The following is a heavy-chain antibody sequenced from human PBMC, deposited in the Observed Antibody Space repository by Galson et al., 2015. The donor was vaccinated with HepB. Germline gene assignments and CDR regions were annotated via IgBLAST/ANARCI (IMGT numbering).Heavy chain of an antibody. V-gene: IGHV3-53*01. CDR2: FYSDGST. CDR3: ARDNGVGARGSDP. J-gene: IGHJ5*02. Sequence: SLRLSCAASGLTVSSNFMSWVRQAPGKGPEWVSVFYSDGSTHYADSVKGRFTISRDIFKNTVYLHMNSLRADDTAVYYCARDNGVGARGSDPWGQGTLVTVSS. CDR1: GLTVSSNF. D-gene: IGHD2-8*01.